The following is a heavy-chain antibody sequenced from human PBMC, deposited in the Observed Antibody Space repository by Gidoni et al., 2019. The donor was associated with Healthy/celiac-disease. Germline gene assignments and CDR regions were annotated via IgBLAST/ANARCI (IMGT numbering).Heavy chain of an antibody. Sequence: QVQLVESGGGVVQPGRSLRLSCAASGFTFSSYAMHWVRQAPGKGLEWVAVISYDGSNKYYADSVKGRFTISRDNSKNTLYLQMNSLRAEDTAVYYCARTYDDYYYYFGMDVWGQGTTVTVSS. CDR3: ARTYDDYYYYFGMDV. CDR1: GFTFSSYA. J-gene: IGHJ6*02. D-gene: IGHD2-8*01. CDR2: ISYDGSNK. V-gene: IGHV3-30*04.